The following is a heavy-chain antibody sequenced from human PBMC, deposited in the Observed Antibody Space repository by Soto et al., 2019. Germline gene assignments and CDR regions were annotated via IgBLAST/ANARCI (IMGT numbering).Heavy chain of an antibody. CDR2: IIPILGIA. CDR3: ARASGWSTVNWFDP. D-gene: IGHD6-19*01. V-gene: IGHV1-69*02. J-gene: IGHJ5*02. Sequence: QVQLVQSGAEVKKPGSSVKVSCKASGGTFSSYTISWVRQAPGQGLEWMGRIIPILGIANYAQKFQGRVTSTADKSTSTAYMERSSLRSEDTAVYYCARASGWSTVNWFDPWGQGTLVTVSS. CDR1: GGTFSSYT.